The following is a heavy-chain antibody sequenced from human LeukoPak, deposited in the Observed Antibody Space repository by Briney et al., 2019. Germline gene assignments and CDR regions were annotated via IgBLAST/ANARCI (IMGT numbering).Heavy chain of an antibody. D-gene: IGHD6-13*01. V-gene: IGHV6-1*01. CDR2: TYYRSKWYN. CDR3: ARQTADGTLNWLDP. J-gene: IGHJ5*02. Sequence: SQTLSLTCAISGDSVSSNSATWGWIRQSPSRGLEWLGRTYYRSKWYNDYAVSVKSRITINPDTSTNQFSLQLNSVTPEDTAVYYCARQTADGTLNWLDPWGQGTLVTVSS. CDR1: GDSVSSNSAT.